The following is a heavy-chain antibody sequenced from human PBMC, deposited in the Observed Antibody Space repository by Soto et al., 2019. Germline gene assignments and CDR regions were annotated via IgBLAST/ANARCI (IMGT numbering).Heavy chain of an antibody. CDR2: IYYSGST. D-gene: IGHD3-10*01. CDR3: ARTSTRGVIPHDAFDI. CDR1: GGSISSYY. Sequence: QVQLQESGPGLVKPSETLSLTCTVSGGSISSYYWSWIRQPPGKGLEWIGNIYYSGSTNYNPSLKSRVTISVDTSKNQFSLKLSSVTAADTAVYYCARTSTRGVIPHDAFDIWGQGTMVTVSS. V-gene: IGHV4-59*01. J-gene: IGHJ3*02.